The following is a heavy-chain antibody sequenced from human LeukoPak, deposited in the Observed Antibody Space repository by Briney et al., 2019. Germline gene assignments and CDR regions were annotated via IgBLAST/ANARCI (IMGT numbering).Heavy chain of an antibody. CDR1: GLTFSNFP. V-gene: IGHV3-30*04. Sequence: GGSLRLSCAASGLTFSNFPMHWVRQAPGKGLEWVAVISYDGSNKKFADSVKGRFTISRDNSKKRLYLQMNSLRAEDTAVYYCAKVFLPLGYNCGEGHYFDYWGQGTLVTVSS. CDR3: AKVFLPLGYNCGEGHYFDY. D-gene: IGHD5-18*01. CDR2: ISYDGSNK. J-gene: IGHJ4*02.